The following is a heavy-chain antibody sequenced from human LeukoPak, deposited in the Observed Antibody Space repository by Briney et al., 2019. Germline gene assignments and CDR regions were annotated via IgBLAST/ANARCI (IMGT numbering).Heavy chain of an antibody. D-gene: IGHD2-2*01. V-gene: IGHV1-46*01. CDR3: TRGNIVVVPAAPPAY. CDR2: INPSGDST. CDR1: GYTFTSYY. J-gene: IGHJ4*02. Sequence: ASVKVSCKASGYTFTSYYIHWVRQAPGQGLEWMGIINPSGDSTTYAQKFQGRVTMTRDTSTNTVYLELSSLTSEDTAPYYCTRGNIVVVPAAPPAYWGQGTLVTVSS.